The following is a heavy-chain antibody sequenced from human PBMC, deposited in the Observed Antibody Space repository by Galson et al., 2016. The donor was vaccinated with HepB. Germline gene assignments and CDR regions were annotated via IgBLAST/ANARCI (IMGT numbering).Heavy chain of an antibody. D-gene: IGHD4-17*01. CDR3: AKDREDSGDYAFDS. CDR1: GFTFSTFT. V-gene: IGHV3-23*01. J-gene: IGHJ4*02. CDR2: IGRAGDGI. Sequence: SLRLSCAASGFTFSTFTLHWVRQAPGKGLEWVAGIGRAGDGISYAGSVKGRFTISRDNSKNTLFLQMNSLRVEDTAVYYCAKDREDSGDYAFDSWGQGTLVTVSS.